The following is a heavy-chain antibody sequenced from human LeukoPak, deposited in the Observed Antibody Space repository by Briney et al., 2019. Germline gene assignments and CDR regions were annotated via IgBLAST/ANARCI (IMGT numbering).Heavy chain of an antibody. J-gene: IGHJ4*02. Sequence: SETLSLTCTVSGGSISSSSYYWGWIRQPPGKGLEWIGSIYYSGSTNYNPSLKSRVTISVDTSKNQSSLKLSSVTAADTAVYYCARQKTYYYDSSGWYWGQGTLVTVSS. CDR2: IYYSGST. V-gene: IGHV4-39*01. D-gene: IGHD3-22*01. CDR3: ARQKTYYYDSSGWY. CDR1: GGSISSSSYY.